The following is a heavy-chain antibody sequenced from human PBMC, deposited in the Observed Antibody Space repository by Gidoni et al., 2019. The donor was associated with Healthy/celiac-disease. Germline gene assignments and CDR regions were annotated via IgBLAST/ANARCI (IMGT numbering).Heavy chain of an antibody. CDR1: GASISSRSYS. D-gene: IGHD3-22*01. CDR2: IYYSGST. CDR3: ARHPNNYYDRPYYFDY. V-gene: IGHV4-39*01. Sequence: QLQLQESGPGLVKPSETLSLTCTVSGASISSRSYSWGWIRQPPGKGLEWIGSIYYSGSTYYNPSLKSRVTISVDTSKNQFSLKLSSVTAADTAVYYCARHPNNYYDRPYYFDYWGQGTLVTVSS. J-gene: IGHJ4*02.